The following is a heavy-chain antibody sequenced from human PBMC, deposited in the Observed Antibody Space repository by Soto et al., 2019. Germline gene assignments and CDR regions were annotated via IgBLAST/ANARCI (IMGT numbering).Heavy chain of an antibody. CDR3: GRVVIAATGHPDFDY. J-gene: IGHJ4*02. CDR2: IYNSATT. V-gene: IGHV4-39*01. Sequence: SETLSLTCTVSGGSVNSPNYYWGWIRQPPGKGLEWIGSIYNSATTYYNPSLKTRVTISADTSRNQFSLNLRSVTAADTAMYYCGRVVIAATGHPDFDYWGQGALVTVSS. D-gene: IGHD2-15*01. CDR1: GGSVNSPNYY.